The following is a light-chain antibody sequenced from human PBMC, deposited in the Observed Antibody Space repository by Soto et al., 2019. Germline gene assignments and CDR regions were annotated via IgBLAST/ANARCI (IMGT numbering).Light chain of an antibody. CDR1: QTISTW. J-gene: IGKJ1*01. V-gene: IGKV1-5*01. CDR3: QQYGSSPRT. CDR2: AAS. Sequence: LQMTQSTTSLSASAGDRVTITCRASQTISTWLAWHQQKPGKAPNLLIYAASNLQSGVPSRFSGGGSGTDFTLTISRLEPEDFAVYYCQQYGSSPRTFGQGTKVDIK.